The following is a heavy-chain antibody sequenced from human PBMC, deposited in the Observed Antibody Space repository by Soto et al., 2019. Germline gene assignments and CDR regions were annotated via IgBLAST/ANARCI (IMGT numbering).Heavy chain of an antibody. Sequence: GGSLRLSCAAYRFCFSNYAMHWVRQAPGKGMEWLAIISYDGDNEYYAASLKGRFTISRDNAKNSLYLQMNSLRAEDTAVYYCARDYYDSFFDYWGQGTLVTVSS. D-gene: IGHD3-22*01. CDR2: ISYDGDNE. J-gene: IGHJ4*02. CDR1: RFCFSNYA. V-gene: IGHV3-30*03. CDR3: ARDYYDSFFDY.